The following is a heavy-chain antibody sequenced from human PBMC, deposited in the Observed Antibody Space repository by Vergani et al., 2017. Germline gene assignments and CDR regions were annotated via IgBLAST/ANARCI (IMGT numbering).Heavy chain of an antibody. CDR2: IRSKAYGGTT. V-gene: IGHV3-49*03. D-gene: IGHD6-19*01. CDR3: TRVALLGSGWVDAFDI. CDR1: GFTFGEYA. Sequence: EVKMVESGGGLVQPGRSLRLSCTASGFTFGEYAMSWFRQAPGKGLEWVGFIRSKAYGGTTEYAASVKDRFTISRDDSKSIAYLQMNSLKIEDTAVYYCTRVALLGSGWVDAFDIWGQGTMVTVSS. J-gene: IGHJ3*02.